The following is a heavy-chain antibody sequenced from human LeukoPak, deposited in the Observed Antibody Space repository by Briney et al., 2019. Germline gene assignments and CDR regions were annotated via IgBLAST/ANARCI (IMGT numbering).Heavy chain of an antibody. Sequence: ASVKVSCKASGYIFTSYTVNWVRQAPGQGLEWMGWINTRTGNSAYAQDFTGRFVLSFDSSVTTTYLQISSLKVEDTAVYYCVRRQTNGWFDAWGQGTLVTVSS. CDR2: INTRTGNS. D-gene: IGHD1-1*01. J-gene: IGHJ5*02. CDR3: VRRQTNGWFDA. V-gene: IGHV7-4-1*02. CDR1: GYIFTSYT.